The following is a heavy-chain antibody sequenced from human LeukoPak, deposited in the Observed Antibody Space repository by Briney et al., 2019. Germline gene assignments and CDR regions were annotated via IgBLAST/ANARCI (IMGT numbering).Heavy chain of an antibody. J-gene: IGHJ4*02. Sequence: GSLRLSCAASGFTFSSYAMSWVRQAPGKGLEWVSAISGSGGSTYYADSVMGRFTISRDNSKNTLYLQMNSLKAEDTAVYYCSKMGGFLDYWGQGTLVTVSS. CDR3: SKMGGFLDY. D-gene: IGHD3-10*01. V-gene: IGHV3-23*01. CDR2: ISGSGGST. CDR1: GFTFSSYA.